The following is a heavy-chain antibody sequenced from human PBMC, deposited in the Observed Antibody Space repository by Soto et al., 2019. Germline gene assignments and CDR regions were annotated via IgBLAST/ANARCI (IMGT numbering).Heavy chain of an antibody. CDR2: VNPISGDT. CDR1: GYTFTGYH. CDR3: AREEGFRITMDRGRWFDP. J-gene: IGHJ5*02. Sequence: QIQLVQSGAEVKKPGASVKVSCRASGYTFTGYHLHWVRQAPGQGLEWMGWVNPISGDTNYAQKVRDRVIMTRDRSITTVHMELSRLRSDDTAVYYCAREEGFRITMDRGRWFDPWGQGTLVTVSS. D-gene: IGHD3-10*01. V-gene: IGHV1-2*02.